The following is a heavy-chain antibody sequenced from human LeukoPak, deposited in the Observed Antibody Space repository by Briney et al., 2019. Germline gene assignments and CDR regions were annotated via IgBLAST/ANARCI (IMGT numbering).Heavy chain of an antibody. V-gene: IGHV3-21*01. D-gene: IGHD2-21*01. CDR3: TRDHERVVQLCALYI. Sequence: GGSLRLSCAASGFTFSSYSMNWVRQAPGKGLEWVSSISSSSTYIYYADSVKGRFTISRDDAKNSLYLQMNSLRAEDTAVYYCTRDHERVVQLCALYIWGQGTMVTVSS. CDR1: GFTFSSYS. CDR2: ISSSSTYI. J-gene: IGHJ3*02.